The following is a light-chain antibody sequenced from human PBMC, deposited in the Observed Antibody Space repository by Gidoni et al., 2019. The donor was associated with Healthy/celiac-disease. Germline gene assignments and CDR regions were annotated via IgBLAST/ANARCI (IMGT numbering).Light chain of an antibody. CDR2: LGS. Sequence: DMVMTQSPPSLPVTPGEPASISCRPSQSLLHSNGYDYLDWYLQKPVQSPQLLIYLGSQRASVVPDRFSGSGSGTDFTLKISRVEAEDVGVDYCMQALQTPRYTFGQGTKLEIK. CDR3: MQALQTPRYT. J-gene: IGKJ2*01. CDR1: QSLLHSNGYDY. V-gene: IGKV2-28*01.